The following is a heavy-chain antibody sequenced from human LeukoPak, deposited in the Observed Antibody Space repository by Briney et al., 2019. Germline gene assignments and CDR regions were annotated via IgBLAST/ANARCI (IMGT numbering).Heavy chain of an antibody. J-gene: IGHJ3*02. V-gene: IGHV1-2*02. CDR1: GYTFTGYY. Sequence: ASVKVSCKTSGYTFTGYYMHWVRQAPGQGLEWMGWINPTSGGTNYAQKFQGRVTMTTDTSTSTAYMELRSLRSDDTAVYYCARHDDILTGYYNHDAFDIWGQGTMVTVSS. CDR2: INPTSGGT. D-gene: IGHD3-9*01. CDR3: ARHDDILTGYYNHDAFDI.